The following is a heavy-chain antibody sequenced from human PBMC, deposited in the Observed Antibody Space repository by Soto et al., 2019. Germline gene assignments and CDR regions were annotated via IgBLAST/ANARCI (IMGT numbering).Heavy chain of an antibody. CDR2: IIPNSGGT. V-gene: IGHV1-2*02. CDR1: GGTFSSYA. CDR3: ARADYSNEGGDWFDP. D-gene: IGHD4-4*01. J-gene: IGHJ5*02. Sequence: QVQLVQSGAEVKKPGSSVKVSCKASGGTFSSYAISWVRQAPGQGLEWMGGIIPNSGGTNYAQKFQGRVTMTRDTSISTAYMELSRLRSDDTAVYYCARADYSNEGGDWFDPWGQGTLVTVSS.